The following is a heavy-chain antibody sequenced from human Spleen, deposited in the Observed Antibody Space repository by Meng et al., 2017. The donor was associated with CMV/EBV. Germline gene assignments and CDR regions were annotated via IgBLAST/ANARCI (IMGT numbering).Heavy chain of an antibody. D-gene: IGHD3-3*01. Sequence: SYAISRVLQPPGQGLEWTVGIIPIFGTANYAQKFQGRVTITTDESTSTAYMEPSSLRSEDTAVYYCARGPRITIFGVAQTHWYFDLWGRGTLVTVSS. CDR3: ARGPRITIFGVAQTHWYFDL. CDR2: IIPIFGTA. V-gene: IGHV1-69*05. CDR1: SYA. J-gene: IGHJ2*01.